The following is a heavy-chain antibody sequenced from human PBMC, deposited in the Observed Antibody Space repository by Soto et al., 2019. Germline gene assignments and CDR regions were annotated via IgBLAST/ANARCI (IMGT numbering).Heavy chain of an antibody. Sequence: ASVKVSCKASGGTFSSYANSWVRQPPGQGLEWVGGIIPIFGTANYAQKFQGRVTITADESTSTAYMELSSLRSEDTAVYYCASAPTRYCTNGVCYTHDAYDIWGQGTMVTVSS. V-gene: IGHV1-69*13. D-gene: IGHD2-8*01. CDR1: GGTFSSYA. CDR2: IIPIFGTA. CDR3: ASAPTRYCTNGVCYTHDAYDI. J-gene: IGHJ3*02.